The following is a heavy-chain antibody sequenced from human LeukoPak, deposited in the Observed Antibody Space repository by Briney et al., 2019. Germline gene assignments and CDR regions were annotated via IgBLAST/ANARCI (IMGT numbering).Heavy chain of an antibody. CDR1: GFTVSSNS. CDR3: AKDYYDSSGFLDY. J-gene: IGHJ4*02. D-gene: IGHD3-22*01. V-gene: IGHV3-53*01. Sequence: GGSLRLSWTVSGFTVSSNSMSWVRQAPGKGLEWVSFIYSDNTHYSDSVKGRFTISRDNSKNTLYLQMNSLRAEDTAVYYCAKDYYDSSGFLDYWGQGTLVTVSS. CDR2: IYSDNT.